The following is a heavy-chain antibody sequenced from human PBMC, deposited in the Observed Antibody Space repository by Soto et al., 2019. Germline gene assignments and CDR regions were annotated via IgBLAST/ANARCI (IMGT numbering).Heavy chain of an antibody. V-gene: IGHV3-64D*06. CDR1: GFTFSNYA. Sequence: GGSLRLSCSVSGFTFSNYAMHWVRQAPGKGLEYVSGITSDGDSTWHADSVKDRFTTSRDNSKNTLFLQMSSLRVEDTAIYFCVKGNQLLLYYFEFWGPGTLVTVSS. J-gene: IGHJ4*01. CDR2: ITSDGDST. CDR3: VKGNQLLLYYFEF. D-gene: IGHD2-15*01.